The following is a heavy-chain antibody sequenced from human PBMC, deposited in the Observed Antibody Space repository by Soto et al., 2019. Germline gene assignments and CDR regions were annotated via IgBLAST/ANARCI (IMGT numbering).Heavy chain of an antibody. CDR1: GYTFTDYY. V-gene: IGHV1-2*06. CDR3: ARYNGSGSFDY. Sequence: ASVKVSCKASGYTFTDYYIHRVRQAPGPGLEWMGRINPNSGGTNYAQKFQGRVTMTRDTSISTAYMELSSLRSDDTAFYYCARYNGSGSFDYWGQGSLVTVSS. D-gene: IGHD3-10*01. J-gene: IGHJ4*02. CDR2: INPNSGGT.